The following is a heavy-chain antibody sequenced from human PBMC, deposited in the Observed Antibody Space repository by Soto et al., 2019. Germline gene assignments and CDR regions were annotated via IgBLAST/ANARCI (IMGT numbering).Heavy chain of an antibody. D-gene: IGHD3-3*01. CDR3: AKDPHFGVSALNWFDP. J-gene: IGHJ5*02. V-gene: IGHV3-30*04. Sequence: PGGSLRLSCVGSGFPFRPYAMSWVRQAPGKGLEWVAVISSNGSNKYYADSVKGRFTISRDNSKNTLYLQMNSLRAEDTAVYYCAKDPHFGVSALNWFDPWGQGTLVTVSS. CDR1: GFPFRPYA. CDR2: ISSNGSNK.